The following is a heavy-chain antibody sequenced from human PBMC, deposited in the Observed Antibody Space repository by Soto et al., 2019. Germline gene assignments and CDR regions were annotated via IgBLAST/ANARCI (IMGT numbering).Heavy chain of an antibody. CDR1: GFTFTSSS. Sequence: SVKVSCKASGFTFTSSSFQWVRQARGQRLEWIGWIAVGSGYTNYAQRFQDRVTLTRDMSTATTYLELSRLPSEDTAIYYCAADATAWQQMVPSDYWGQGTLVTVSS. J-gene: IGHJ4*02. D-gene: IGHD2-8*01. CDR2: IAVGSGYT. CDR3: AADATAWQQMVPSDY. V-gene: IGHV1-58*01.